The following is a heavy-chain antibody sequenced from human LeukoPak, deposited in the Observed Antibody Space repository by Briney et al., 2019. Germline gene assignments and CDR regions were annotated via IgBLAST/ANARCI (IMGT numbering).Heavy chain of an antibody. Sequence: GGSLRLSCAASGVTFSSYAMHWVRQAPGKGLEWVAVISYDGSNKYYADSVKGRFTISRDNSKNTLYLQMNSLRAEDTAVYYCARDNRGDLSGAFGIWGQGTMVTVSS. V-gene: IGHV3-30-3*01. D-gene: IGHD2-21*01. CDR1: GVTFSSYA. J-gene: IGHJ3*02. CDR3: ARDNRGDLSGAFGI. CDR2: ISYDGSNK.